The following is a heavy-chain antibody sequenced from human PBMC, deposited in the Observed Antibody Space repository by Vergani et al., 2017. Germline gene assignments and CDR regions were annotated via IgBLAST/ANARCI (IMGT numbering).Heavy chain of an antibody. Sequence: VQLQESGPGLVKPSETLSLTCTVSGGSISSHYWSWIRQPPGKGLEWIGYIYYSGSTNYNPSLKSRVTISVDTSKNQFSLKLSSVTAADTAVYYGARSRDGYNSDYWGQGTLVTVSS. CDR3: ARSRDGYNSDY. CDR1: GGSISSHY. CDR2: IYYSGST. V-gene: IGHV4-59*11. D-gene: IGHD5-24*01. J-gene: IGHJ4*02.